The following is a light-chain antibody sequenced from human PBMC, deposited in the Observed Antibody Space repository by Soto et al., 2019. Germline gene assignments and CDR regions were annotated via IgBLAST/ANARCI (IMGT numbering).Light chain of an antibody. CDR2: EGT. J-gene: IGLJ2*01. V-gene: IGLV2-23*01. Sequence: QSALTQPASVSGSPGQSITLSCTGTSSDVGSYNLVSWYQLHPGKAPKLMIYEGTKRPSGVSNRFSGSKSGSTASLTISGLQAEEEADYYCCSYAGSSSYVVFGGGTKLTVL. CDR1: SSDVGSYNL. CDR3: CSYAGSSSYVV.